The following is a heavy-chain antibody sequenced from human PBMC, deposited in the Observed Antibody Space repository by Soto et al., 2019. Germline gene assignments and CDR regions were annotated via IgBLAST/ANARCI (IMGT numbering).Heavy chain of an antibody. D-gene: IGHD1-26*01. J-gene: IGHJ4*02. V-gene: IGHV3-23*01. CDR1: GGYISSSN. Sequence: ETLSLTCAVSGGYISSSNWWRWVRQAPGKGLEWVSTISGSGDSTYYADSVKGRFAISRRNSKNTLYLQMSSLRAEDTAVYYCVKDRWVDDWGQGTLVTVSS. CDR3: VKDRWVDD. CDR2: ISGSGDST.